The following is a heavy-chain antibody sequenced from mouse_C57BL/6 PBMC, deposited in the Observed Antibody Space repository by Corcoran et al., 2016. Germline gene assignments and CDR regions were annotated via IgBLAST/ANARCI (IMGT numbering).Heavy chain of an antibody. CDR2: INPNNGGT. CDR1: GYTFTDDY. V-gene: IGHV1-26*01. CDR3: VRTGLKYYDRNFAY. J-gene: IGHJ2*01. D-gene: IGHD2-4*01. Sequence: QLRRSGPELGKRGASVKICCKASGYTFTDDYVKGGRQRHGKSLEWIGDINPNNGGTSYNQKFKGKATLTVDKYSSTASMELRSLTSEASAVYYCVRTGLKYYDRNFAYWGQGTTLTVSS.